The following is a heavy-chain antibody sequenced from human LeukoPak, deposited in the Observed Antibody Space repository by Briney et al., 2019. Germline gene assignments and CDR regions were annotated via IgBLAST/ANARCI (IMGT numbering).Heavy chain of an antibody. J-gene: IGHJ4*02. CDR2: IYPGDSDT. Sequence: PGESLKISCKGSGYSFTSYWIGWVRQMPGKGLEWMGIIYPGDSDTRYSPSFQGQVTISADKSISTAYLQWSSLKASDTAMYYCARQFFCSSTSCLLGFDYWGQGPLVTVSS. CDR1: GYSFTSYW. CDR3: ARQFFCSSTSCLLGFDY. V-gene: IGHV5-51*01. D-gene: IGHD2-2*01.